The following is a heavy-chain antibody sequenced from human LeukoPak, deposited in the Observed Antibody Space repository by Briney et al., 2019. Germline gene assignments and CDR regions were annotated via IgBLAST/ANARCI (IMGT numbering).Heavy chain of an antibody. CDR2: IRYDGSNK. D-gene: IGHD1-26*01. J-gene: IGHJ4*02. CDR3: ARERSYSGRYLDY. CDR1: GFTFSSYG. V-gene: IGHV3-30*02. Sequence: GGSLRLSCAASGFTFSSYGMHWVRQAPGKGLEWVAFIRYDGSNKYYADSVKGRFTISRDNSKNTLYLQMNSLRAEDTAVYYCARERSYSGRYLDYWGQGTLVTVSS.